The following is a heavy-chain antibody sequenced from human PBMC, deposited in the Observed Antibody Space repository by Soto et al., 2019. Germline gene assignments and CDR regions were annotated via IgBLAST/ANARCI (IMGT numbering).Heavy chain of an antibody. V-gene: IGHV3-21*01. CDR1: GFTFRSFT. Sequence: GGSLRLSCAASGFTFRSFTMNWVRQAPGKGLEWVSTISSNSAYIYYTDALRGRFTITRDNAKNSLHLQMNSLRAEDTAVYYCTRDASRDSSARGWFDPWGPGTLVTVSS. CDR2: ISSNSAYI. J-gene: IGHJ5*02. CDR3: TRDASRDSSARGWFDP. D-gene: IGHD6-13*01.